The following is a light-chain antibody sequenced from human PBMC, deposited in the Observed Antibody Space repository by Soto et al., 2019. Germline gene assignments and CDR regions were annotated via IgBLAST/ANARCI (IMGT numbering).Light chain of an antibody. CDR1: HSVRSS. CDR3: QQYNNWPLT. V-gene: IGKV3D-15*01. Sequence: IVMTQSPATLSVSPGERATLSCRASHSVRSSLAWYQQKPGQAPRLLIYESSNRATGIAARFSGSGSGTEFTLTISSLQSEDFAVYYCQQYNNWPLTFGGRTKVDIK. CDR2: ESS. J-gene: IGKJ4*01.